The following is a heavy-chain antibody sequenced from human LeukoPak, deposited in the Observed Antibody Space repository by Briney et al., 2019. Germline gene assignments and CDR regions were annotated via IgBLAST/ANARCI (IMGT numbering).Heavy chain of an antibody. CDR1: GFTFSSYA. V-gene: IGHV3-30*04. J-gene: IGHJ4*02. D-gene: IGHD4-11*01. CDR2: ISYDGSNK. CDR3: AKTDYSINPDY. Sequence: GGSLRLPCAASGFTFSSYAMHWVRQAPGKGLEWVAVISYDGSNKYYADSVKGRFTISRDNSKDTLYLQMNSLRAEDTAVYYCAKTDYSINPDYWGQGTLVTVSS.